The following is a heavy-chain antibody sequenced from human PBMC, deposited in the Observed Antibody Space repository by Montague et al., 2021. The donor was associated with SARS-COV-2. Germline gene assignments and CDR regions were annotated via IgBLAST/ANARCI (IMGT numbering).Heavy chain of an antibody. V-gene: IGHV3-23*01. CDR2: IFRSAAGT. Sequence: SLRLSCAASGFAFNNFAMSWVRQAPGKGLEWVSSIFRSAAGTYYGDSVKGRFTISRDNSKNTLYLQMNSLRAEGTAKYYCAKQPGAGAVVYWYFDLWGRGTVVSVSS. CDR3: AKQPGAGAVVYWYFDL. D-gene: IGHD6-19*01. J-gene: IGHJ2*01. CDR1: GFAFNNFA.